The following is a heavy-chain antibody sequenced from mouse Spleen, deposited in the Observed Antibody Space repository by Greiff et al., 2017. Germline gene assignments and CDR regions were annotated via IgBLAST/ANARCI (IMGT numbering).Heavy chain of an antibody. Sequence: EVRLMESGGGLVKRGGSLKLSCAASGFTFSSYAMSWVRQTPEKRLEWVATISSGGGNTYYPDSVKGRFTISRDNAKNTLYLQMSSLKSEDTAMYYCARHERYDGYWYFDVWGAGTTVTVSS. CDR1: GFTFSSYA. CDR2: ISSGGGNT. V-gene: IGHV5-9*04. D-gene: IGHD2-14*01. J-gene: IGHJ1*01. CDR3: ARHERYDGYWYFDV.